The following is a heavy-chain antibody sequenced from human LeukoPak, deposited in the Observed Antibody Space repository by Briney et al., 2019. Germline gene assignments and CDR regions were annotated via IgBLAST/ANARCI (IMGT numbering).Heavy chain of an antibody. J-gene: IGHJ4*02. CDR1: GGSISSSSYY. CDR2: IYYSGST. V-gene: IGHV4-39*01. CDR3: AIWDSGSYSGYFDY. Sequence: SETLSLTCTVSGGSISSSSYYWGWIRQPPGKGLEWIGSIYYSGSTYYNPSLKSRVTISVDTSKNQFSLRLSSVTAADTAVYYCAIWDSGSYSGYFDYWGQGTLVTVSS. D-gene: IGHD1-26*01.